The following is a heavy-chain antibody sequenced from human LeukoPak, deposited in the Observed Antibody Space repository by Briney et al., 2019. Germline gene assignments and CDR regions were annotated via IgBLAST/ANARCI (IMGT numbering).Heavy chain of an antibody. CDR2: IYVDGRTT. CDR3: MRDFRSADL. Sequence: GGSLRLSGVASGFTFSNYWVHWVRQPPGKGLVWVSRIYVDGRTTNYADSVKGRFTISRDNAKNTVYLEMNSLSVEDTATYYCMRDFRSADLWGQGTLVTVTS. CDR1: GFTFSNYW. V-gene: IGHV3-74*01. J-gene: IGHJ5*02.